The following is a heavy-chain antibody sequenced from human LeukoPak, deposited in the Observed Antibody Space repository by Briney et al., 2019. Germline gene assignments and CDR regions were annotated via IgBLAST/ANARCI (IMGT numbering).Heavy chain of an antibody. Sequence: SETLSLTCTVSGGSISSYYWSWIRQPPGKGLEWIGYIYYSGSTNYNPSLKSRVTISVDTSKNQFSLKLSSVTAADTAVYYCARRTLKDSSGWYYFGYWGQGTLVTVSS. CDR2: IYYSGST. J-gene: IGHJ4*02. CDR1: GGSISSYY. V-gene: IGHV4-59*08. D-gene: IGHD6-19*01. CDR3: ARRTLKDSSGWYYFGY.